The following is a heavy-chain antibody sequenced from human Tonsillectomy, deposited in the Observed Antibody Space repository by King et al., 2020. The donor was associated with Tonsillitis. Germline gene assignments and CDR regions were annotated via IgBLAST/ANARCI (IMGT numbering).Heavy chain of an antibody. CDR1: GFTFSSYA. J-gene: IGHJ4*02. CDR2: ISGSGGST. V-gene: IGHV3-23*04. CDR3: AKGAPGIAVAGSGAFDY. Sequence: VQLVESGGDLVQPGGSLRLSCAASGFTFSSYAMSWVRQAPGKGLEWVSTISGSGGSTYYGDSVKGRFTISGDNSKNTLYLQMNSLRAEDTAVYYCAKGAPGIAVAGSGAFDYWGQGTLVTVSS. D-gene: IGHD6-19*01.